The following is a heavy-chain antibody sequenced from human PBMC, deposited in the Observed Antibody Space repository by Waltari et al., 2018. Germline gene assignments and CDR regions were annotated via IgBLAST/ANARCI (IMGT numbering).Heavy chain of an antibody. CDR2: IYHRGST. CDR3: ARDFPGKANWYFDL. Sequence: QVQLQESGPGLVKPSETLSLTCAVSGYSISSGYYWGWIRQPPGKGLEWIGSIYHRGSTYYNPALKSRVTISVDTSKNQFSLKLSSVTAADTAVYYCARDFPGKANWYFDLWGRGTLVTVSS. J-gene: IGHJ2*01. V-gene: IGHV4-38-2*02. D-gene: IGHD6-13*01. CDR1: GYSISSGYY.